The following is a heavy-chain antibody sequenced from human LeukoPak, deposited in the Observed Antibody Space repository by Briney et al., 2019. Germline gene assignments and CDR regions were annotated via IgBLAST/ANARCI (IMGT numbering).Heavy chain of an antibody. Sequence: PGGSLRLSCAASGFTFSGYSMNWVRQAPGKGLEWVSSISSSSSYLYYADSVKGRFTISRDNAKNSLYLQMNSLRAEDTAVYYCARRVVPAADKFGTWYYYYYMDVWGKGTTVTVSS. CDR3: ARRVVPAADKFGTWYYYYYMDV. V-gene: IGHV3-21*01. D-gene: IGHD2-2*01. CDR1: GFTFSGYS. CDR2: ISSSSSYL. J-gene: IGHJ6*03.